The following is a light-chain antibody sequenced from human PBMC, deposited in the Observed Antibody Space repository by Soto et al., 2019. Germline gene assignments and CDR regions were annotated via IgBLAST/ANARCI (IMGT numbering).Light chain of an antibody. Sequence: QSALTQPPSASGSPGQSVTISCTGTSSDVGGYNYVSWYQQHPGKAPKLMIYDVNKRPSGVPDRFSGSKSGNTASLTVSGLQAEDEADYFCTSYAGSNNVVFCGGTKVTVL. V-gene: IGLV2-8*01. CDR1: SSDVGGYNY. CDR2: DVN. CDR3: TSYAGSNNVV. J-gene: IGLJ2*01.